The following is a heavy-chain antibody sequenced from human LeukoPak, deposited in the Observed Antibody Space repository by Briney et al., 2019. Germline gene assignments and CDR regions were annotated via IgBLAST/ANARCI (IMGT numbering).Heavy chain of an antibody. CDR2: IRPDGNEK. Sequence: GGSLRLSCAASGFTVSSNYMSWVRQAPGKGLEWVANIRPDGNEKYYVDSVKGRFTISRDNAKNSLYLQMNSLRAEDTAVYYCARIGGWFGNDYWGQGTLVTVSS. J-gene: IGHJ4*02. CDR3: ARIGGWFGNDY. V-gene: IGHV3-7*05. CDR1: GFTVSSNY. D-gene: IGHD3-10*01.